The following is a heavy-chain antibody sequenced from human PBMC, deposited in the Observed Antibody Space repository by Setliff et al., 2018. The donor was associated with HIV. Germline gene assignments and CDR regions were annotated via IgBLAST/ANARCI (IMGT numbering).Heavy chain of an antibody. CDR2: ISSGRIYT. J-gene: IGHJ4*02. CDR3: ARVGLWSHYSPDY. CDR1: RFTFSDHY. V-gene: IGHV3-11*05. D-gene: IGHD3-3*01. Sequence: PGGSLRLSCAASRFTFSDHYMTWIRQAPGKGLEWISFISSGRIYTNYADSVKGRFTISRDDAKNSLYLEMNSLRVEDTAVYYCARVGLWSHYSPDYWGQGTLVTVSS.